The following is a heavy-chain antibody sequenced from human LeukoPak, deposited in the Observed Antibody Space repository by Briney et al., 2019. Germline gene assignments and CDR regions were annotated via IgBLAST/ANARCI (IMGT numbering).Heavy chain of an antibody. V-gene: IGHV3-23*01. Sequence: PGGSLRLSCAASGFTFSSSAMNWVRQAPGKGLQWVSAISGSGGSTYYAGSVKGRFTISRDNSKNTVYLQMNSLRAEDTAVYYCAKDDASGSYSDSWGQGTLVTFSS. CDR3: AKDDASGSYSDS. CDR1: GFTFSSSA. D-gene: IGHD3-10*01. J-gene: IGHJ4*02. CDR2: ISGSGGST.